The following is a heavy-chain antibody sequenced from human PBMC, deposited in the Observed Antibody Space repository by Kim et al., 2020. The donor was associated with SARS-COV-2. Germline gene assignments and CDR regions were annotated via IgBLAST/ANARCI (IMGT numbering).Heavy chain of an antibody. D-gene: IGHD3-3*01. CDR1: GYGFADYY. CDR3: ARDKDVTILGVPWGWFDP. CDR2: VDPKKGDT. V-gene: IGHV1-2*02. J-gene: IGHJ5*02. Sequence: ASVKVSCKASGYGFADYYMHWLRQAPGQRLEWMGWVDPKKGDTNYAQKFRGRVSMTSDTTVETVYMELSRLTSDDTATYFCARDKDVTILGVPWGWFDPWGQGTQVIVSS.